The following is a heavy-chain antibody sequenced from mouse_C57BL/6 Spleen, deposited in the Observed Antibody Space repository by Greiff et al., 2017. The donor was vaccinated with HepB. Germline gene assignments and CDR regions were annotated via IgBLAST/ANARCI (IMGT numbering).Heavy chain of an antibody. CDR1: GYTFTSYW. CDR3: ARSKEDFDY. J-gene: IGHJ2*01. Sequence: QVQLQQSGAELVMPGASVKLSCKASGYTFTSYWMHWVKQRPGQGLEWIGEIDPSDSYTNYNQKFKGKSTLTVDKSSSTAYMQLSSLTSEDSAVYYCARSKEDFDYWGQGTTLTVSS. CDR2: IDPSDSYT. V-gene: IGHV1-69*01.